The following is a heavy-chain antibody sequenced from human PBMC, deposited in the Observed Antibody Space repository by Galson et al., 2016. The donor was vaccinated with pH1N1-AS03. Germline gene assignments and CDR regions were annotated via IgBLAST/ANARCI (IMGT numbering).Heavy chain of an antibody. CDR3: AGYEMTYSNGWYYLDV. V-gene: IGHV4-39*01. CDR1: GASITSSPYY. J-gene: IGHJ6*03. CDR2: VSYSGTT. Sequence: SETLSLTCTVSGASITSSPYYWGWIRQPPGKGLEWIASVSYSGTTFYKPSLKRRATISVDTSENEFALRLTTVTAADTAVYYCAGYEMTYSNGWYYLDVWGKGTMVTVSS. D-gene: IGHD6-19*01.